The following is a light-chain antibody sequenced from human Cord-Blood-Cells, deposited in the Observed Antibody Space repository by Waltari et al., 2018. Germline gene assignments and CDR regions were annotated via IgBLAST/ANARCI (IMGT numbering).Light chain of an antibody. Sequence: QSALTQPASVSGSPGQSITISCTGTSSDVGSYNLVSWYQQHPGKAPKLMSYEVSKRPSGISQRYSGSRSGSTASLTISGLQAENEADYYCCSYAGSSTLVFGGGTKLTVL. J-gene: IGLJ2*01. CDR1: SSDVGSYNL. CDR2: EVS. CDR3: CSYAGSSTLV. V-gene: IGLV2-23*02.